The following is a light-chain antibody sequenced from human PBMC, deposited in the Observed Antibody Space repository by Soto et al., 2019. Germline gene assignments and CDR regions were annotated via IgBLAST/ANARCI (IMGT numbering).Light chain of an antibody. CDR3: SSYAVNSFYV. J-gene: IGLJ1*01. CDR2: QVT. Sequence: QSALTQPPSASGSPGQSVTISCTGTSSDVCAYNFVSWYQQHPGKAPKLMIYQVTKRPSGVPDRFSASKSGNTASLTVSGLQAEDEADYYCSSYAVNSFYVFGTGTKLTVL. V-gene: IGLV2-8*01. CDR1: SSDVCAYNF.